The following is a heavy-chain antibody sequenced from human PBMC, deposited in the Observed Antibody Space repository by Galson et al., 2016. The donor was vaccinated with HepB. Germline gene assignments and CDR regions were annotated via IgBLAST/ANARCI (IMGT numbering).Heavy chain of an antibody. CDR2: ISYDGSNQ. J-gene: IGHJ6*03. V-gene: IGHV3-30*18. CDR3: AKNPINKNYFYMDL. Sequence: SLRLSCATSGFTFRSYAMHWVRQAPGKGLDWVSLISYDGSNQYHADSVKGRFSISRDNLRATVYLHMNSLRDEDTAVYYCAKNPINKNYFYMDLWGTGTTVIVSS. CDR1: GFTFRSYA. D-gene: IGHD1/OR15-1a*01.